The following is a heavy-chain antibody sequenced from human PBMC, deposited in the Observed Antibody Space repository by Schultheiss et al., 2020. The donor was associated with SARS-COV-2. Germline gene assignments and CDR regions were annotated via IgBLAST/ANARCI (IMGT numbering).Heavy chain of an antibody. Sequence: GGSLRLSCAGSGFTFSSYWMSWVRQAPGKGLEWVANIKQDGSEKYYVDSVKGRFTISRDNAKNSLYLQMNSLRAEDTAVYYCARDGEYSSSSGYYYYYGMDVWGQGTTVTVSS. J-gene: IGHJ6*02. CDR3: ARDGEYSSSSGYYYYYGMDV. V-gene: IGHV3-7*03. CDR1: GFTFSSYW. D-gene: IGHD6-6*01. CDR2: IKQDGSEK.